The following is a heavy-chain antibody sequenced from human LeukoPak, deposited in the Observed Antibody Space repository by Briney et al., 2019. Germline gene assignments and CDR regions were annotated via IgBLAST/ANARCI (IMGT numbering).Heavy chain of an antibody. CDR1: GFNLGSSW. D-gene: IGHD3-16*01. Sequence: GGSLRLSCVVSGFNLGSSWMSWVRQAPGKGLEWVANIKEDGSQTYYVDSVKGRFTISRDNAKNSPYLQMNSLRGEDTAVYYCARDSPMGSVWGQGTLVTVSS. CDR3: ARDSPMGSV. V-gene: IGHV3-7*01. CDR2: IKEDGSQT. J-gene: IGHJ4*02.